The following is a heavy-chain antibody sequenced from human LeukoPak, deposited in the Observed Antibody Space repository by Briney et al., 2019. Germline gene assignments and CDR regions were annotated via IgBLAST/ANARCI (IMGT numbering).Heavy chain of an antibody. J-gene: IGHJ4*02. CDR3: ARPDDSESFYRANHY. CDR1: GFSFNSYP. CDR2: ISNDGNNK. Sequence: PGGSLRLSCAAPGFSFNSYPMHWVRQAPGKGLERVAVISNDGNNKYYADSVKGRFTISRDNSNNTLSLQMNGLRVEDTAVYYCARPDDSESFYRANHYWGRGTLVTVS. V-gene: IGHV3-30*04. D-gene: IGHD3-10*01.